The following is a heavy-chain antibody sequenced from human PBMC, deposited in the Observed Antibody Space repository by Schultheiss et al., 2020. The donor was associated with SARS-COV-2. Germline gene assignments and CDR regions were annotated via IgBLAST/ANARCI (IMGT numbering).Heavy chain of an antibody. CDR3: ARLQRRELLFDP. D-gene: IGHD1-7*01. CDR1: GDSISSGNYY. Sequence: SCTVSGDSISSGNYYWSWIRQPAGTGLEWIGRINVDGRANYSPSLKSRVTLSLDTSKNQFFLNLTSVTAADTAVYYCARLQRRELLFDPWGQGTLVTVSS. CDR2: INVDGRA. J-gene: IGHJ5*02. V-gene: IGHV4-61*02.